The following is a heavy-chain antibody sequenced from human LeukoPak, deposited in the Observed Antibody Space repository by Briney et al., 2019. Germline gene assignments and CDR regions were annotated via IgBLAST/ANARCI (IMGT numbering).Heavy chain of an antibody. D-gene: IGHD3-3*01. CDR1: GGTFISYA. V-gene: IGHV1-69*04. Sequence: SVKVSCKASGGTFISYAISWVRQAPGQGLEWMGRIIPIFGIANYAQKFQGRVTITADKSTSTAYMELSSLRSEDTAVYYCARDRVKDFWHSGMDVWGQGTTVTVSS. CDR2: IIPIFGIA. CDR3: ARDRVKDFWHSGMDV. J-gene: IGHJ6*02.